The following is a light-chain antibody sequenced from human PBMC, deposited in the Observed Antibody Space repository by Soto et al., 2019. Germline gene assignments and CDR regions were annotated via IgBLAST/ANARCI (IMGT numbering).Light chain of an antibody. J-gene: IGLJ2*01. V-gene: IGLV3-21*02. Sequence: SYDLTQPPSVSVGPGQTANITCGGDDIGDKSVHWYQQMAGQAPVVVVSDDTDRPSGIPERFSGSNSGNTATLTISRVEVGDEADYYCQVWDSDSHHVVFGGGTQLTVL. CDR1: DIGDKS. CDR2: DDT. CDR3: QVWDSDSHHVV.